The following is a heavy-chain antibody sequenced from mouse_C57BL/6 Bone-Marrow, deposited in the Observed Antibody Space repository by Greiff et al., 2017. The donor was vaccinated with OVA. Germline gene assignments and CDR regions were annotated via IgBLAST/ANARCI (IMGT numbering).Heavy chain of an antibody. CDR1: GFNIKDDY. V-gene: IGHV14-4*01. CDR2: IDPENGDT. CDR3: TTRVDY. Sequence: EVKLMESGAELVRPGASVKLSCTASGFNIKDDYMHWVKQRPEQGLEWIGWIDPENGDTEYASKFQGKATITADTSSNTAYLQLSSLTSEDTAVYYCTTRVDYWCQGTTLTVSS. J-gene: IGHJ2*01.